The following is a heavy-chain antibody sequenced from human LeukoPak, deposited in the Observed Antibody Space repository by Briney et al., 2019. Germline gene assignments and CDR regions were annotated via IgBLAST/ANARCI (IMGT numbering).Heavy chain of an antibody. D-gene: IGHD2-2*01. Sequence: GGSLRLSLAAPGFTFSSYGMSWVRQAPGKGLEWVSAISGSGGSTYYADSVKGRFTISRDNSKNTLYLQMNSLRAEDTAVYYCADAWCSSASCQYYFDYWGQGTLVTVSS. CDR1: GFTFSSYG. CDR2: ISGSGGST. J-gene: IGHJ4*02. CDR3: ADAWCSSASCQYYFDY. V-gene: IGHV3-23*01.